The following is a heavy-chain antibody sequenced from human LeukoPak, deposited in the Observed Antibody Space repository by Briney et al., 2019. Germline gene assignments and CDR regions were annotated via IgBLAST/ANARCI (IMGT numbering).Heavy chain of an antibody. CDR1: GGTFSSYA. CDR3: ARMRIAAAGNDAFDI. J-gene: IGHJ3*02. Sequence: ASVKVSCKASGGTFSSYAISWVRQATGQGLEWMGWMNPNSGNTGYAQKFQGRVTITRNTSISTAYMELSSLRSEDTAVYYCARMRIAAAGNDAFDIWGQGTMVTVSS. CDR2: MNPNSGNT. V-gene: IGHV1-8*03. D-gene: IGHD6-13*01.